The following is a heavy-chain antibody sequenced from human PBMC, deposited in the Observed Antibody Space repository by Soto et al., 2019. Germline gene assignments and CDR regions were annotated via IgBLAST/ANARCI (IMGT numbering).Heavy chain of an antibody. J-gene: IGHJ4*02. CDR1: GGSINSYY. V-gene: IGHV4-59*01. CDR2: IYYTGST. CDR3: ARGGMGPLFEALDY. D-gene: IGHD2-8*01. Sequence: LYLTCTVSGGSINSYYWYWIRQPPGKGLEWIAYIYYTGSTNYNPSLKSRVTISIDTSKSQFSLRLSSVTPADTAVYYCARGGMGPLFEALDYWGQGTLVTVSS.